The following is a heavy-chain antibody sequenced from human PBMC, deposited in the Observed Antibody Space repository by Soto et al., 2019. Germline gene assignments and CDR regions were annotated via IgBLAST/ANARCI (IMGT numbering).Heavy chain of an antibody. J-gene: IGHJ6*02. V-gene: IGHV1-2*02. CDR3: ARDQAESLGDYYYYYGMDV. CDR1: GYTFTGYY. CDR2: INPNSGGT. D-gene: IGHD1-26*01. Sequence: GASVKVSCKASGYTFTGYYMQWVRQAPGQGLEWMGWINPNSGGTNYAQKFQGRVTMTRDTSISTAYMELSRLRSDDTAVYYCARDQAESLGDYYYYYGMDVWGQGTTVTVSS.